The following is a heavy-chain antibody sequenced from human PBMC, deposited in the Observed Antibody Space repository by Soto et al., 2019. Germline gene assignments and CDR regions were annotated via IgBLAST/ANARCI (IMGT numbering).Heavy chain of an antibody. CDR2: VYWTGST. CDR3: ARGRGYSSSWFDY. Sequence: SETLSLTCSVSGDSITTNGYYWGWIRQPPGKGLQWIGNVYWTGSTFSHPSLTSRVFISVDTSKNEFSLKLSSVTAADTAVYYCARGRGYSSSWFDYWGQGTLVTVSS. J-gene: IGHJ4*02. CDR1: GDSITTNGYY. D-gene: IGHD6-13*01. V-gene: IGHV4-39*01.